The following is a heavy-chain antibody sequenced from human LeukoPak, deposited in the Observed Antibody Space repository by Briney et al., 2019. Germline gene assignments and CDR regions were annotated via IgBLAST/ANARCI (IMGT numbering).Heavy chain of an antibody. CDR3: AKTDTALAYYYYGMDV. D-gene: IGHD5-18*01. J-gene: IGHJ6*02. Sequence: GGSLRLSCAASGFTFSSYAMSWVRQAPGKGLEWVSAISGSGGSTYYADSVKGRFTISRDNSKNTLYLQMNSLRAEDTAVYYCAKTDTALAYYYYGMDVWGQGTMVTVSS. CDR1: GFTFSSYA. CDR2: ISGSGGST. V-gene: IGHV3-23*01.